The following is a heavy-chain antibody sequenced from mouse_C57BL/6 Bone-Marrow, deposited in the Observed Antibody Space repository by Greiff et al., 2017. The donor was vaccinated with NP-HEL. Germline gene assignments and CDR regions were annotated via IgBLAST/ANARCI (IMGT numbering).Heavy chain of an antibody. V-gene: IGHV1-19*01. D-gene: IGHD1-1*01. Sequence: VQLKESGPVLVKPGASVKMSCKASGYTFTDYYMNWVKQSHGKSLEWIGVINPYNGGTSYNQKFKGKATLTVDKSSSTAYMELNSLTSEDSAVYYCARGGTTVVATNYFDYWGQGTTLTVSS. CDR2: INPYNGGT. CDR3: ARGGTTVVATNYFDY. CDR1: GYTFTDYY. J-gene: IGHJ2*01.